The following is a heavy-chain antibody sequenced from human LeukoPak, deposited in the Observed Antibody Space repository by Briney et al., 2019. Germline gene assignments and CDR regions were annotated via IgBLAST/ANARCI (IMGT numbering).Heavy chain of an antibody. CDR1: GVILTSTW. CDR3: TTEFEIRYFDWLGPLTTD. Sequence: GGSLRLSCTGSGVILTSTWMSWIRQAPGKGLEWVGRLKSKIDGATTDYAAPVEGRFTISRDDSANTVYLQMNSLKTEDTAVYYCTTEFEIRYFDWLGPLTTDWGQGTLVTVSS. CDR2: LKSKIDGATT. V-gene: IGHV3-15*01. J-gene: IGHJ4*02. D-gene: IGHD3-9*01.